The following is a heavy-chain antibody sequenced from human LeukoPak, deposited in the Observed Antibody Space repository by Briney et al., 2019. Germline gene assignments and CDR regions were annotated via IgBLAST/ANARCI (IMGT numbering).Heavy chain of an antibody. CDR1: GFTFDDYA. Sequence: GGSLRLSCAASGFTFDDYAMHWVRQAPGKGLEGVSGISWNSGSIGYADSVKGRFTISGDNAKNSLYLQMNSLRAEDTALYYCAKDIGARVRGVMTRWGQGTLVTVSS. CDR2: ISWNSGSI. CDR3: AKDIGARVRGVMTR. J-gene: IGHJ4*02. D-gene: IGHD3-10*01. V-gene: IGHV3-9*01.